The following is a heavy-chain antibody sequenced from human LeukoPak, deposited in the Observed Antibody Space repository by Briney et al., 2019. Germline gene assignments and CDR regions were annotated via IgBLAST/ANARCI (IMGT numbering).Heavy chain of an antibody. CDR3: ARDSYSGYDSTD. V-gene: IGHV4-4*07. CDR1: GGPIGSYS. Sequence: SETLSLTCNVSGGPIGSYSWSWIRQPAEKGLEWIGRIYTSGSSNYNPSLESRVTMSVDASKKQFSLKLTSVTAADTAVYYCARDSYSGYDSTDWGQGTLVTVSS. CDR2: IYTSGSS. J-gene: IGHJ4*02. D-gene: IGHD5-12*01.